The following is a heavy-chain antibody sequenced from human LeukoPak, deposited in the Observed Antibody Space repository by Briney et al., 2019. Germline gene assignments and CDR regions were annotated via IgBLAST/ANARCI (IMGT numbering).Heavy chain of an antibody. J-gene: IGHJ4*02. CDR1: GFTFSTYT. Sequence: GGSLRLSCAASGFTFSTYTVNWVRQAPGKGLEWVSSISSSSNNIYYADSVKGRFTISRDNAMNSVYLQMNSLRVEDTAVYYCARGYQRPDYWGQGTLITVSS. V-gene: IGHV3-21*01. CDR3: ARGYQRPDY. CDR2: ISSSSNNI. D-gene: IGHD2-2*01.